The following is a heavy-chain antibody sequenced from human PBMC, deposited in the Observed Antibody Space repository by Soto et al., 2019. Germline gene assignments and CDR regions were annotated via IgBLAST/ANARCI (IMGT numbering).Heavy chain of an antibody. V-gene: IGHV3-13*01. D-gene: IGHD6-13*01. J-gene: IGHJ5*02. CDR3: ARGNIRENSSSMNWLDP. CDR2: IGTAGDT. CDR1: GFTFSSYD. Sequence: GGSLRLSCAASGFTFSSYDMHWVRQATGKGLEWVSAIGTAGDTYYPGSVKGRFTISRENAKNSLYLQMNSLRAEDTAVYYCARGNIRENSSSMNWLDPWGQGTLVTVSS.